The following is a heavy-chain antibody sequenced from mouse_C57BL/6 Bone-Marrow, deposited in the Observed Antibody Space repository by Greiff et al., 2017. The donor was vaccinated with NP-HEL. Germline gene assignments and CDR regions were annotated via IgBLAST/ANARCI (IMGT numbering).Heavy chain of an antibody. J-gene: IGHJ3*01. D-gene: IGHD2-1*01. Sequence: EVKLVESGGDLVKPGGSLKLSCAASGFTFSSYGMSWVRQTPDKRLEWVATISSGGSYTYYPDSVKGRFTISRDNAKNTLYLQMSSLKSEDTAMYYCGRNYYGNLFAYWGQGTLVTVSA. V-gene: IGHV5-6*02. CDR2: ISSGGSYT. CDR3: GRNYYGNLFAY. CDR1: GFTFSSYG.